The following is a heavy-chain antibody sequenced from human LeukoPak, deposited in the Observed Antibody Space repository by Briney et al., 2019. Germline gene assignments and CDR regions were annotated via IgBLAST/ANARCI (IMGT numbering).Heavy chain of an antibody. J-gene: IGHJ3*02. D-gene: IGHD1-26*01. V-gene: IGHV3-7*03. CDR1: GFTFSSYW. CDR3: AKDMIQWELDAFDI. CDR2: IKQDGSEK. Sequence: GGSLRLSCAASGFTFSSYWMSWVRQAPGKGLEWVANIKQDGSEKYYADSVKGRFTISRDNAKNSLYLQMNSLRAEDTALYYCAKDMIQWELDAFDIWGQGTMVTVSS.